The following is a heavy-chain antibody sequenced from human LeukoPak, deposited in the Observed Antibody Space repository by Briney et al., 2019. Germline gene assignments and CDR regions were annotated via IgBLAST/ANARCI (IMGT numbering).Heavy chain of an antibody. J-gene: IGHJ4*02. CDR1: GFTFSSYA. V-gene: IGHV3-23*01. CDR2: ISGSGGST. D-gene: IGHD3-10*01. Sequence: GGSLRLSCAASGFTFSSYAMSWVRQAPGKGLEWVSAISGSGGSTYYADSVKGRFTISRDNSKNTLYLQMNSLRAEDTAVYYCAKDALPYYYGSGSYSYYFDYWGQGTLVTVSS. CDR3: AKDALPYYYGSGSYSYYFDY.